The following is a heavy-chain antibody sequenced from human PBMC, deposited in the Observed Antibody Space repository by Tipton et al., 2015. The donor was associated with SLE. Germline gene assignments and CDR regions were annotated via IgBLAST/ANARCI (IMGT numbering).Heavy chain of an antibody. CDR1: GGSISSSSYY. D-gene: IGHD6-6*01. CDR3: AREGRREQLALDY. CDR2: IYCSGST. J-gene: IGHJ4*02. V-gene: IGHV4-39*07. Sequence: TLSLTCTVSGGSISSSSYYWGWIRQPPGKGLEWIGSIYCSGSTYYNPSLKSRVTISVDTSKNQFSLKLSFVTAADTAVYYCAREGRREQLALDYWGQGTLVTVSS.